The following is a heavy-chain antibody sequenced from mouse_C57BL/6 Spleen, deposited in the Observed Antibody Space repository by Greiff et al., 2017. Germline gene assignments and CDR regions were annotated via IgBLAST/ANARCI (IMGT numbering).Heavy chain of an antibody. D-gene: IGHD1-1*01. V-gene: IGHV14-3*01. CDR1: GFNIKNTS. CDR2: LDPANGNT. CDR3: ARDPVYYYGSSYVVYFDD. Sequence: VQLKQSVAELVRPGASVKLSCTASGFNIKNTSMHWVKQRPEQGLEWIGRLDPANGNTKYAPKFQGQVTITADTSYNTDDLQLSSLTSEDTAIYYCARDPVYYYGSSYVVYFDDWGKGTTLTVSS. J-gene: IGHJ2*01.